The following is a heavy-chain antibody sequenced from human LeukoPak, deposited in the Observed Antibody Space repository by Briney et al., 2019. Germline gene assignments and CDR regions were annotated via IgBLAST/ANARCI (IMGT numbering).Heavy chain of an antibody. J-gene: IGHJ4*02. Sequence: SETLSVTCTVSGGSISSYYWSWIRQPAGKGVECIGRIYTSGSANYNPSLKSRVTMSVDTSKNQFSLKLSSVTAADTAVYYCARRGKLGIVVVPAALGFNYWGQGTLVTVSS. CDR3: ARRGKLGIVVVPAALGFNY. CDR2: IYTSGSA. D-gene: IGHD2-2*01. CDR1: GGSISSYY. V-gene: IGHV4-4*07.